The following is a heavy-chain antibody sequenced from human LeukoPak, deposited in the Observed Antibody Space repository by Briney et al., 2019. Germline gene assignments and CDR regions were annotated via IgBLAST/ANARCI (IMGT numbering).Heavy chain of an antibody. CDR1: GFRFSSFG. D-gene: IGHD4-11*01. Sequence: ASVNVSCKASGFRFSSFGISWVREAPGQGFEWMGWISNYFGVTHYAEKFEDRVTMTIDKSTTTAYMELRSLSYDDTAIYYCARDSDYSGNGNGEWFDPWGQGTVVIVSS. CDR2: ISNYFGVT. V-gene: IGHV1-18*04. CDR3: ARDSDYSGNGNGEWFDP. J-gene: IGHJ5*02.